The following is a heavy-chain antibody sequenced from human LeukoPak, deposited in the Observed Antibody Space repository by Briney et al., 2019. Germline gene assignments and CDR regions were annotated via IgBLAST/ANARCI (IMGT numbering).Heavy chain of an antibody. CDR3: ARFSLGIAVAGTGEAFDI. J-gene: IGHJ3*02. CDR2: IYTSGST. CDR1: GGSISSYY. Sequence: SETLSLTCTVAGGSISSYYWSWIRQPAGKGLEWIGSIYTSGSTNYNPSLKSRVTMSVDTSKNQFSLKLSSVTAADTAVYSCARFSLGIAVAGTGEAFDIWGQGKKVPVSS. D-gene: IGHD6-19*01. V-gene: IGHV4-4*07.